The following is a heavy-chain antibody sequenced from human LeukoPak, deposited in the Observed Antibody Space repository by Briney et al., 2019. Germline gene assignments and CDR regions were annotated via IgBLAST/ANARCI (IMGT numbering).Heavy chain of an antibody. V-gene: IGHV3-30*02. CDR2: IRYDGSNK. Sequence: PGGSLRLSCAASGFTFSSYGMHWVRQAPGKGLEWVAFIRYDGSNKYYADSVKGRYTISRDNSKNTLYLQMNSLRAEDTAVYYCAKGIYGSGSYEYFQHWGQGTLVTVSS. CDR3: AKGIYGSGSYEYFQH. J-gene: IGHJ1*01. D-gene: IGHD3-10*01. CDR1: GFTFSSYG.